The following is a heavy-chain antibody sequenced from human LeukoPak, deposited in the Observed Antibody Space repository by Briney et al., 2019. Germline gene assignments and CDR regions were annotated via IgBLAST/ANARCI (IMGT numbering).Heavy chain of an antibody. CDR1: GLIVSSNC. J-gene: IGHJ4*02. D-gene: IGHD6-13*01. CDR3: ARGPLIAAAGTW. V-gene: IGHV3-53*01. CDR2: IYSDGNT. Sequence: GGSLRLSCAGSGLIVSSNCMSWVRQAPGKGLEWVSVIYSDGNTNYADSVKGRFTISRDNSKNSLFLQMNSLRAEDTAVYYCARGPLIAAAGTWWGQGTLVTVSS.